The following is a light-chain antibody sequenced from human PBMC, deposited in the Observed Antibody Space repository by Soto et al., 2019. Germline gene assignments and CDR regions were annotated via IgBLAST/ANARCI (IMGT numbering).Light chain of an antibody. CDR3: SSYTTSGSLV. Sequence: QSALTQPDSVSGSTGQSITISCTGTSSDVGGYNYVSWYQQHPGKAPKLMIYDVSNRPAGVSNRFSGSKSGNPASLTISGLQAEDESEYYCSSYTTSGSLVFGGGTQLTVL. CDR2: DVS. V-gene: IGLV2-14*01. J-gene: IGLJ2*01. CDR1: SSDVGGYNY.